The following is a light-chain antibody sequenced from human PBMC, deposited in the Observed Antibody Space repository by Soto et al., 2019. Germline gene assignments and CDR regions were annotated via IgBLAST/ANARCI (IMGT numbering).Light chain of an antibody. V-gene: IGKV3-20*01. CDR2: GAS. CDR3: QQYGSSPPT. J-gene: IGKJ1*01. CDR1: QSVSNNY. Sequence: EIVLTQPQGTLSLSPGERATLSCRASQSVSNNYLACYQRKPGQAPRLLIYGASSRATDIPTKFSGSGFGTDFPLTIIRLEAEEFVVYYCQQYGSSPPTFGQGTKVEIK.